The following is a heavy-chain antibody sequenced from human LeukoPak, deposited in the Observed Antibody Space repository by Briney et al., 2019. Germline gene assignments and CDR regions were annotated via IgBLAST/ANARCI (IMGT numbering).Heavy chain of an antibody. V-gene: IGHV3-30-3*01. CDR2: ISYDGSKI. D-gene: IGHD3-3*01. CDR3: ARESGRGLPHVFDF. Sequence: PGGSLRLSCAASGFTFSNYPLHWVRQAPGKGLEWVTLISYDGSKIYYADSVKGRFTISRDNSKNTLYLQMNSLTAEDTAVYYCARESGRGLPHVFDFWGQGTMVTVSS. J-gene: IGHJ3*01. CDR1: GFTFSNYP.